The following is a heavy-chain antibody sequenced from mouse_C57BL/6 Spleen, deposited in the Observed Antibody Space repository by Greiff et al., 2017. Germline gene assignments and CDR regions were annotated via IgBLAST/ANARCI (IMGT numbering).Heavy chain of an antibody. CDR3: ARSDYGNPSWFAY. V-gene: IGHV1-64*01. J-gene: IGHJ3*01. CDR2: IHPNSGST. Sequence: QVQLQQPGAELVKPGASVKLSCKASGYTFTSYWKHWVKQRPGQGLEWIGMIHPNSGSTNYNEKFKSKATLTVDKSSSTAYMQLSSLTSEDSAVYFCARSDYGNPSWFAYWGQGTLVTVSA. D-gene: IGHD2-1*01. CDR1: GYTFTSYW.